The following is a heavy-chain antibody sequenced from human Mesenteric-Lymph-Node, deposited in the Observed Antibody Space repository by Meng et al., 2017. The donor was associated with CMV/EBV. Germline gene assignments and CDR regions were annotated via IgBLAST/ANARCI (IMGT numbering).Heavy chain of an antibody. J-gene: IGHJ3*01. Sequence: GESLKISCAASGFAFTNYAMTWIRQTPEEGLQWVSTITANSDTTYYADSVKGRFTISRDNSKNTLYLQMSSLRAGDTAIYYCAKQFVNLWGQGTMVTVSS. V-gene: IGHV3-23*01. CDR1: GFAFTNYA. CDR3: AKQFVNL. D-gene: IGHD3-16*02. CDR2: ITANSDTT.